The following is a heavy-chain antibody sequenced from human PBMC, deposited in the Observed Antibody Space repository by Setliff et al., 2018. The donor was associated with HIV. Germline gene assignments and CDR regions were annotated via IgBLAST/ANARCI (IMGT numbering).Heavy chain of an antibody. Sequence: PGGSLRLSCAASGFTVSSNYMSWVRQAPGKGLEWVSVIYSGGSTYYADSVKGRFTISRDNSKNTLYVQMSSLRAEDTAVYYCARFHMGHFDYWGQGTLVTVSS. V-gene: IGHV3-66*01. CDR1: GFTVSSNY. J-gene: IGHJ4*02. CDR3: ARFHMGHFDY. CDR2: IYSGGST.